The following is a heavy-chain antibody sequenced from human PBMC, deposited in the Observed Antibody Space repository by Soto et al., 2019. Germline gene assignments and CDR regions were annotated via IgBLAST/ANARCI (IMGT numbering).Heavy chain of an antibody. Sequence: ESLKISCKASGYSFNIYWIGWVRQLPGKGLEWMGVVYPDDSDTIYSPSFQGQVTISVDKSISTAYLQWSSLKASDTAMYYCARRVHSNSPGGGLAVWGQGTTVTVSS. J-gene: IGHJ6*02. CDR1: GYSFNIYW. CDR2: VYPDDSDT. CDR3: ARRVHSNSPGGGLAV. V-gene: IGHV5-51*01. D-gene: IGHD2-2*01.